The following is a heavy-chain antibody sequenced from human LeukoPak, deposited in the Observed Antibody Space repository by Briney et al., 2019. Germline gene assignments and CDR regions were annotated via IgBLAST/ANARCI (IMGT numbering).Heavy chain of an antibody. V-gene: IGHV4-59*01. D-gene: IGHD3-22*01. CDR1: GGSISSYY. CDR2: IYYSGST. CDR3: ARVATPYYYDSSGYYPTRYYYYYMDV. Sequence: PSETLSLTCTVSGGSISSYYWSWIRQPPGKGLEWIGYIYYSGSTNYNPSLKSRVAISVDTSKNQFSLKLSSVTAADTAVYYCARVATPYYYDSSGYYPTRYYYYYMDVWGKGTTVTISS. J-gene: IGHJ6*03.